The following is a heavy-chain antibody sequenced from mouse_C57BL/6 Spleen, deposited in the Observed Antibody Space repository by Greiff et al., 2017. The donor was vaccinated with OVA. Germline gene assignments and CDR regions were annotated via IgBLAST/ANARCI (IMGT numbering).Heavy chain of an antibody. CDR2: IDPSDSYT. D-gene: IGHD1-1*01. V-gene: IGHV1-50*01. CDR3: VLGATVVADWYFDV. J-gene: IGHJ1*03. CDR1: GYTFTSYW. Sequence: QVQLQQPGAELVKPGASVKLSCKASGYTFTSYWMQWVKQRPGQGLEWIGEIDPSDSYTNYNQKFKGKATLTVDTSSSTAYMQLSSLTSEDSAVYYCVLGATVVADWYFDVWGTGTTVTVSS.